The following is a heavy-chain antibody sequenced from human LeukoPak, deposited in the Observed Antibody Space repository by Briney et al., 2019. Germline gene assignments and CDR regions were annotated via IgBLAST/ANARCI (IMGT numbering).Heavy chain of an antibody. CDR3: ASGGITMAYY. J-gene: IGHJ4*02. Sequence: QTGGSLRLSCAASGFTFSNYWMHWVRQAPGKGLVWVSRINTDGSSTTYADSVKGRFTISRDNAKNTLYLQMNSLRAEDTAVYYCASGGITMAYYWGQGTLVTVSS. CDR1: GFTFSNYW. D-gene: IGHD3-3*01. CDR2: INTDGSST. V-gene: IGHV3-74*01.